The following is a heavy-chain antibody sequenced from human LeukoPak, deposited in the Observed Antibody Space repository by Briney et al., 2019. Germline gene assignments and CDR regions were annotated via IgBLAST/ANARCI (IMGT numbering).Heavy chain of an antibody. V-gene: IGHV1-18*01. D-gene: IGHD3-22*01. Sequence: ASGKVSCKASGYTFTSYGISWVRQAPGQGLEWMGWVSAYNGNTNYAQKLQGRVTMTTDTSTSTAYMELRSLRSDDTAVYYCARVGYYDSSGYYSDYWGQGTLVTVSS. CDR3: ARVGYYDSSGYYSDY. CDR2: VSAYNGNT. J-gene: IGHJ4*02. CDR1: GYTFTSYG.